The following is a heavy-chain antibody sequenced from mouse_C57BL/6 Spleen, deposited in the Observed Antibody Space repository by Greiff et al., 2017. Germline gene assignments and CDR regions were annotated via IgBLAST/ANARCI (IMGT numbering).Heavy chain of an antibody. Sequence: VQLQQPGAELVRPGSSVKLSCKASGYTFTSYWMDWVKQRPGQGLEWIGNIYPSDSETHYNQKFKDKATLTVDKSSSTADMQLSSLTSEDSAVYYCARRGDYYGSRGDYWGQGTTLTVSS. CDR3: ARRGDYYGSRGDY. J-gene: IGHJ2*01. D-gene: IGHD1-1*01. CDR1: GYTFTSYW. V-gene: IGHV1-61*01. CDR2: IYPSDSET.